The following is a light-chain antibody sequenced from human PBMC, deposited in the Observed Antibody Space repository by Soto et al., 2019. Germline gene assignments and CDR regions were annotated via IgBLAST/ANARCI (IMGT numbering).Light chain of an antibody. Sequence: DIPMTQSPSSLSASVGDRVTITCRASQSISSYLNWYQQKPGKAPKLLIYAASCLQSGVPSRFSGSGSGTDFTLTISSLQPEDFATYYCQQSYSTPLTFGGGTKVEIK. V-gene: IGKV1-39*01. J-gene: IGKJ4*01. CDR1: QSISSY. CDR3: QQSYSTPLT. CDR2: AAS.